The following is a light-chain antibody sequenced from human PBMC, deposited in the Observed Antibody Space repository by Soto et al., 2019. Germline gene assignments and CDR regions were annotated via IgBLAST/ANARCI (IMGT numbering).Light chain of an antibody. V-gene: IGKV1-5*03. J-gene: IGKJ4*01. CDR3: QQYNSNPLA. CDR2: KTS. Sequence: DIQMTQSPSTLSASVGDRVTITCRASQSFSTWLASYQQKPGKAPNLLIYKTSILESGVPSRFSGSGSWTEFALAISGLQPDEFATLYCQQYNSNPLAFGGGTKVATK. CDR1: QSFSTW.